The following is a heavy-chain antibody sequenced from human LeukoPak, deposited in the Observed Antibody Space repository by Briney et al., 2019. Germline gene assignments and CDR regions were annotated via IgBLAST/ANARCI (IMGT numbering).Heavy chain of an antibody. V-gene: IGHV3-30*03. CDR3: ARGSPWFGELLHHYYYYGMDV. CDR2: ISYDGSNK. J-gene: IGHJ6*02. CDR1: GFTFSSYG. Sequence: GGSLRLSCAASGFTFSSYGMHWVRQAPGKGLEWVAVISYDGSNKYYADSVKGRFTISRDNSKNTLYLQMNSLRAEDTAVYYCARGSPWFGELLHHYYYYGMDVWGQGTTVTVSS. D-gene: IGHD3-10*01.